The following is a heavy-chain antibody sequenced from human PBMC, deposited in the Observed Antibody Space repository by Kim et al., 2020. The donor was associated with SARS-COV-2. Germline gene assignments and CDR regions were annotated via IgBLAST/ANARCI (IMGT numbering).Heavy chain of an antibody. V-gene: IGHV3-66*01. CDR1: GFTVSSNY. CDR2: IYSGGST. D-gene: IGHD3-22*01. J-gene: IGHJ5*02. Sequence: GGSLRLSCAASGFTVSSNYMSWVRQAPGKGLEWVSVIYSGGSTYYADSVKGRFTISRDNSKNTLYLQMNSLRAEDTAVYYCARASGYYDSSGYYSPTGWFDPWGQGTLVTVSS. CDR3: ARASGYYDSSGYYSPTGWFDP.